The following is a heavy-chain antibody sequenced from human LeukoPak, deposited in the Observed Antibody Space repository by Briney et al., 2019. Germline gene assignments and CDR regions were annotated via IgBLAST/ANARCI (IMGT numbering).Heavy chain of an antibody. CDR3: ARDEDSSSWFRYFDY. Sequence: GGSLRLSCAASGFTVSSNYMSWVRQAPGKGLEWVSSISSSSSYIYYADSVKGRFTISRDNAKNSLYLQMNSLRAEDTAVYYCARDEDSSSWFRYFDYWGQGTLVTVSS. D-gene: IGHD6-13*01. CDR1: GFTVSSNY. CDR2: ISSSSSYI. V-gene: IGHV3-21*01. J-gene: IGHJ4*02.